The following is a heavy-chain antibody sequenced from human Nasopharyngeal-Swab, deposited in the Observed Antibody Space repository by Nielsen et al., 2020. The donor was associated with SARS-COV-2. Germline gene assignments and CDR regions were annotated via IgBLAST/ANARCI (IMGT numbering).Heavy chain of an antibody. D-gene: IGHD2/OR15-2a*01. J-gene: IGHJ4*02. CDR2: ISGCGDISGSGGST. Sequence: GESLKISCVASGYSFRTYGMSWVRQAPGKGLEWVAAISGCGDISGSGGSTYYADSVKGRFTISTDNSKNTLSLQMNSLRAEDTGVYYCAKDLRGPYFFWGQGTLVTVSS. V-gene: IGHV3-23*01. CDR1: GYSFRTYG. CDR3: AKDLRGPYFF.